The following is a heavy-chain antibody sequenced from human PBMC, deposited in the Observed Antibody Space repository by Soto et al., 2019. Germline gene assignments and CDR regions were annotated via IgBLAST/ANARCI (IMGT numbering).Heavy chain of an antibody. CDR1: GGTFSSYT. J-gene: IGHJ4*02. CDR2: IIPILGIA. CDR3: ARDGAYYYDSSGYHEFDY. D-gene: IGHD3-22*01. V-gene: IGHV1-69*04. Sequence: GASVKVSCKASGGTFSSYTISWVRQAPGQGLEWMGRIIPILGIANYAQKFQGRVTITADKSTSTAYMELSSLRSEDTAVYYCARDGAYYYDSSGYHEFDYWGQGTLVTVSS.